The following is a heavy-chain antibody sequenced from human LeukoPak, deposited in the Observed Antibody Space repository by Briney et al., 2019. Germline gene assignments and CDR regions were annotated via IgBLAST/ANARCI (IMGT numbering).Heavy chain of an antibody. D-gene: IGHD4-17*01. CDR3: ATSPPGEYGDEVLGLD. Sequence: GASVKVSCKVSGYTLTELSMHWVRQAPGKGLEWMGGFDPEDGETIYAQKFQGRVTMTEDTSTDTAYMELSSLRSEDTAVYYCATSPPGEYGDEVLGLDWGQGTLVTASS. V-gene: IGHV1-24*01. CDR2: FDPEDGET. J-gene: IGHJ4*02. CDR1: GYTLTELS.